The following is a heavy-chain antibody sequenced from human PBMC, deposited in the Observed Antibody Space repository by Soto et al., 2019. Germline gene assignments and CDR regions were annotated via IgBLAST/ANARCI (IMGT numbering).Heavy chain of an antibody. CDR2: IYYSGST. J-gene: IGHJ4*02. D-gene: IGHD6-6*01. CDR3: ARDKGSAHFDY. CDR1: GGSISSYY. Sequence: SETLSLTCTVSGGSISSYYWSWIRQPPGKGLEWIGYIYYSGSTNYNPSLKSRVTISVDTSKNQFSLKLSSVTAADTAVYYCARDKGSAHFDYWGQGTLVTVSS. V-gene: IGHV4-59*01.